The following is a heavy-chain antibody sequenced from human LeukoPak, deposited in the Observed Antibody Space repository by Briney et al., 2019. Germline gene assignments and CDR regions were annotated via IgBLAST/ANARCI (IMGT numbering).Heavy chain of an antibody. CDR1: GFTFSSYA. CDR3: ARDKAWFGELFSNWFDP. J-gene: IGHJ5*02. CDR2: ISYDGSNK. D-gene: IGHD3-10*01. Sequence: GGSLRLSCAASGFTFSSYAMHWVRQAPGKGLEGVAVISYDGSNKYYADSVKGRFTISRDNSKNTLYLQMNSLRAEDTAVYYCARDKAWFGELFSNWFDPWGQGTLVTVSS. V-gene: IGHV3-30*01.